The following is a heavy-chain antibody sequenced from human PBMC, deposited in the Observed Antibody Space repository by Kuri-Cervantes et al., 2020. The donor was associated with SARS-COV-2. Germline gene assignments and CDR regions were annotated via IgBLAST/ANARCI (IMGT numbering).Heavy chain of an antibody. V-gene: IGHV4-34*01. CDR3: ARGRYSYGWGGSYFDY. CDR1: GGSFSGYY. CDR2: INHSGST. D-gene: IGHD3-10*01. J-gene: IGHJ4*02. Sequence: SETLSLTCAVYGGSFSGYYWSWIRQPPGKGLEWIGEINHSGSTNYNPSLKSRVTISVDTSKNQFSLKLSSVTAADTAVYYCARGRYSYGWGGSYFDYWGQGTLVTVSS.